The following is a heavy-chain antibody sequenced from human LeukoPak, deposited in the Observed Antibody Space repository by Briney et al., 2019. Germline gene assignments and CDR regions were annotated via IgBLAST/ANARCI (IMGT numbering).Heavy chain of an antibody. D-gene: IGHD3-10*01. CDR2: IDPSDSYT. CDR3: ARGGITMVRGVNPNWFDP. CDR1: GYSFTSYW. J-gene: IGHJ5*02. V-gene: IGHV5-10-1*01. Sequence: GESLRISCKGSGYSFTSYWISWVRQMPGKGLEWMGRIDPSDSYTNYSPSFQGHVTISADKSISTAYLQWSSLKASDTAMYYCARGGITMVRGVNPNWFDPGAREPWSPSPQ.